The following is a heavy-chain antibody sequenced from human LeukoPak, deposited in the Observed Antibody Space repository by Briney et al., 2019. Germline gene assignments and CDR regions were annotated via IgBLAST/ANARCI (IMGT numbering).Heavy chain of an antibody. D-gene: IGHD2-15*01. CDR1: GGSISHSSYY. J-gene: IGHJ4*02. CDR3: ARDCSGGSCFSGPFEY. Sequence: LETLSLTCTVSGGSISHSSYYWGWIRQPPGKGLEWIGSIYYTGSSYYNPSLKSRVTISVDTSKNQFSLKLRSVTAADTAVYYCARDCSGGSCFSGPFEYWGQGTLVTVSS. V-gene: IGHV4-39*02. CDR2: IYYTGSS.